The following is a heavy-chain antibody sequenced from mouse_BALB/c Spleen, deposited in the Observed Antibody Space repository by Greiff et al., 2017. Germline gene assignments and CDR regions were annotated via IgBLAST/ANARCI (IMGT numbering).Heavy chain of an antibody. J-gene: IGHJ4*01. CDR2: ILPGSGST. D-gene: IGHD1-2*01. CDR3: AREGITTAPMDY. CDR1: GYTFSSYW. Sequence: VQLQQSGAELMKPGASVKISCKATGYTFSSYWIEWVKQRPGHGLEWIGEILPGSGSTNYNEKFKGKATLTADKSSSTAYMQLSSLASEDSAVYYCAREGITTAPMDYWGQGTSVTVSS. V-gene: IGHV1-9*01.